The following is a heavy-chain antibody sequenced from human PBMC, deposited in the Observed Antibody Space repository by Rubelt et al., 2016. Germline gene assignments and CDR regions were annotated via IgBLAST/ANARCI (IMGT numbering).Heavy chain of an antibody. D-gene: IGHD4-17*01. V-gene: IGHV3-30*01. J-gene: IGHJ4*02. CDR3: ARAFLYGDYVGD. CDR2: ISYDGSNK. Sequence: VAVISYDGSNKYYADSVKGRFTISRDNSKNTLYLQMNSLRAEDTAVYYCARAFLYGDYVGDWGQGTLVTVSS.